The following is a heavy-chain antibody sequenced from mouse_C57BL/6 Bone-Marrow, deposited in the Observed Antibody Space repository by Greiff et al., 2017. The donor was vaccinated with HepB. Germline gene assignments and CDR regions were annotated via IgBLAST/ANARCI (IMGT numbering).Heavy chain of an antibody. CDR3: ASKSGDYDGDWYFDV. Sequence: EVKLQESGGGLVQPGGSLSLSCAASGFTFTDYYMSWVRQPPGKALEWLGFIRNKANGYTTEYSASVKGRFTISRDNSQRILYLQMNALRAEDSATYYCASKSGDYDGDWYFDVWGTGTTVTVSS. J-gene: IGHJ1*03. V-gene: IGHV7-3*01. D-gene: IGHD2-4*01. CDR2: IRNKANGYTT. CDR1: GFTFTDYY.